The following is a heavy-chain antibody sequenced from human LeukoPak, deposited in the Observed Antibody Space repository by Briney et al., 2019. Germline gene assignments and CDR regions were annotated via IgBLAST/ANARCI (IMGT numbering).Heavy chain of an antibody. D-gene: IGHD3-10*01. V-gene: IGHV3-23*01. Sequence: GGSLRLSCAASGFTFSNYAMSWVRQAPGKGLEWVSAISGSGGSTYYADSVKGRFTISRDNSKNTLYLQMNSLRAEDTAVYYCAKRPITYYYAEGVFYWGQGTLVTVSS. CDR1: GFTFSNYA. J-gene: IGHJ4*02. CDR3: AKRPITYYYAEGVFY. CDR2: ISGSGGST.